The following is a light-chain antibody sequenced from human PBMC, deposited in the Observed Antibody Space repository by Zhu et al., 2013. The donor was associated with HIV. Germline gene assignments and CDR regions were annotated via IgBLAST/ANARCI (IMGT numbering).Light chain of an antibody. CDR2: VNSDGSH. Sequence: QLVLTQSPSASASLGASVKLTCTLSSGHSRYAIAWHQQQPEKGPRYLMKVNSDGSHTKGDGIPDRFSGSSSGAERYLTISSLQSEDEADYYCQAWATGIRVFGGGTKLTVL. CDR3: QAWATGIRV. J-gene: IGLJ3*02. V-gene: IGLV4-69*01. CDR1: SGHSRYA.